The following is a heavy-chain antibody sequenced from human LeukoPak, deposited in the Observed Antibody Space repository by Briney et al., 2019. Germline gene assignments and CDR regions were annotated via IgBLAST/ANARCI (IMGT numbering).Heavy chain of an antibody. CDR3: TRDIVGSNY. J-gene: IGHJ4*02. D-gene: IGHD5-12*01. V-gene: IGHV3-73*01. Sequence: EGSLRLSCAASGFTFSGSAMHWVRQASGKGLEWVGRIRSKANNYATAYVASVKGRFTISRDDSKNTAYLQMNSLKTEDTAVYYCTRDIVGSNYWGQGTLVTVSS. CDR2: IRSKANNYAT. CDR1: GFTFSGSA.